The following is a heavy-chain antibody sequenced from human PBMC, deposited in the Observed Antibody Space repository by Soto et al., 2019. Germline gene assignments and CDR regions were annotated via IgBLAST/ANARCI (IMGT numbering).Heavy chain of an antibody. CDR3: AREYRVAGHAFDI. V-gene: IGHV3-30-3*01. J-gene: IGHJ3*02. D-gene: IGHD2-15*01. Sequence: GSLRLSCAASGFTFSSYAMHWVRQAPGKGLEWVAVISYDGSNKYYADSVKGRFTISRDNSKNTLYLQMNSLRAEDTAVYYCAREYRVAGHAFDICGQGTLVTVSS. CDR2: ISYDGSNK. CDR1: GFTFSSYA.